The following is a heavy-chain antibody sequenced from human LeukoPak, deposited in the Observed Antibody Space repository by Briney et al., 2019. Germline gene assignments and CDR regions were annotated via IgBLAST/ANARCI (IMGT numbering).Heavy chain of an antibody. V-gene: IGHV4-34*01. CDR2: INHSGST. Sequence: PSETLSLTCAVYGGSFSGYYWSWIRQPPGKGLEWIGEINHSGSTNYNPSLKSRVTISVDTSKNQFSLKLSSVTAADTAVYYCARDWDYGMDVWGQGTTVTVSS. D-gene: IGHD3-16*01. J-gene: IGHJ6*02. CDR3: ARDWDYGMDV. CDR1: GGSFSGYY.